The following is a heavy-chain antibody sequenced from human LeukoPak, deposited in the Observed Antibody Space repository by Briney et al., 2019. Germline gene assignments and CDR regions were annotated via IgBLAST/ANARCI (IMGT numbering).Heavy chain of an antibody. Sequence: PGGSLRLSCAASGFTFSNHGMNWVRQAPGKGLEWVSYISSSGSTIYYADSVKGRFTISRDNAKNSLYLQMNSLRAEDTAVYYCARDPYGGNRTFDYWGQGTLVTVSS. CDR3: ARDPYGGNRTFDY. CDR1: GFTFSNHG. V-gene: IGHV3-48*04. J-gene: IGHJ4*02. D-gene: IGHD4-23*01. CDR2: ISSSGSTI.